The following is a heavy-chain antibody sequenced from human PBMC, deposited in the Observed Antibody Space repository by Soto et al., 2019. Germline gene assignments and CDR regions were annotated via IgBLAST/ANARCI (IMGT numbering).Heavy chain of an antibody. Sequence: QVQLQESGPGLVKPSQTLSLTCTVSGGSISSGDYYWSWIRQPPGKGLEWIGYIYYSGSTYYNPSLMILVTISVDTSQNQFSLKLSSVTAADTAVYYCASTSYVYTFYDYWGQGTLVTVSS. J-gene: IGHJ4*02. V-gene: IGHV4-30-4*01. CDR2: IYYSGST. CDR1: GGSISSGDYY. CDR3: ASTSYVYTFYDY. D-gene: IGHD2-2*01.